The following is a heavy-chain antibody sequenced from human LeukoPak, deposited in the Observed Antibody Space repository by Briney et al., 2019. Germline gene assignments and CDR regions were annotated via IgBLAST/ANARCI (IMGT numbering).Heavy chain of an antibody. D-gene: IGHD2-15*01. CDR2: ISSSSTYI. V-gene: IGHV3-21*01. J-gene: IGHJ1*01. CDR3: AVVVVASLLGSEYFHH. CDR1: GFTFSSYS. Sequence: GGSLRLSCAAFGFTFSSYSMNWVRQAPGKGLEWVSSISSSSTYIYYADSMKGRFTISRDNAKNSLFLQMNSLRAEDTAVYYCAVVVVASLLGSEYFHHWGQGTLVTVSS.